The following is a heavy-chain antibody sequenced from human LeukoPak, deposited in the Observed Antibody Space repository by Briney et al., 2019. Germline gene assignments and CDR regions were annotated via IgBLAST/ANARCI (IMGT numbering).Heavy chain of an antibody. V-gene: IGHV1-46*01. CDR3: ARADCSGWYVGYFDY. D-gene: IGHD6-19*01. CDR2: INPSGGST. Sequence: ASVKVSCKASGYTFTSYYMHWVRQAPGQGLEWMGIINPSGGSTSYAQKFQGRVTMTRDTSTSTVYMELSSLRSEDTAVYYCARADCSGWYVGYFDYWGQGTLVTVSS. CDR1: GYTFTSYY. J-gene: IGHJ4*02.